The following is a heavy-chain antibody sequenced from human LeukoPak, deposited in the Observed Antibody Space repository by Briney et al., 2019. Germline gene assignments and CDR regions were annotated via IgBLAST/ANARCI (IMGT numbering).Heavy chain of an antibody. CDR2: IKQDGSEK. D-gene: IGHD5-18*01. V-gene: IGHV3-7*04. CDR1: GFTFSSYW. CDR3: ARDTPTGDIYGYWPEYFQH. J-gene: IGHJ1*01. Sequence: GSLRLSCAASGFTFSSYWMSWVRQAPGKGPEWVANIKQDGSEKYYVDSVKGRFTISRDNAKNSLYLQMNSLRAEDTAVYYCARDTPTGDIYGYWPEYFQHWGQGTLVTVSS.